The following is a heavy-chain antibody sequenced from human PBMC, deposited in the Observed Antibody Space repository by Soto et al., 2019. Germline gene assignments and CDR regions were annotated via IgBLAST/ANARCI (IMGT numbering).Heavy chain of an antibody. Sequence: PGGSLRLSCAASGFTFSSYGMHWVRQAPGKGLEWVAVISYDGSNKYYADSVKGRFTISRDNSKNTLYLQMNSLRAEDTAVYYCAKDGHYDYIWGSYRYFDYWGQGTLVTVSS. CDR2: ISYDGSNK. J-gene: IGHJ4*02. D-gene: IGHD3-16*02. CDR3: AKDGHYDYIWGSYRYFDY. CDR1: GFTFSSYG. V-gene: IGHV3-30*18.